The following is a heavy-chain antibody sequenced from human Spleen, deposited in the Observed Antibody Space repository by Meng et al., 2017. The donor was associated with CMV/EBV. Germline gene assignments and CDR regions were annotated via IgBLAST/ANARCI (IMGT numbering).Heavy chain of an antibody. CDR1: GFTFSSYA. D-gene: IGHD3-22*01. CDR2: ISYDGSNK. J-gene: IGHJ6*02. Sequence: GGSLRLSCAASGFTFSSYAMHWVRQAPGKGLEWVAVISYDGSNKYYADSVKGRFTISRDNSKNTLYLQMNSLRAEDTAVYYCARVYASAGYDSSGYDYYYYGMDVWGQGTTVTVSS. V-gene: IGHV3-30*04. CDR3: ARVYASAGYDSSGYDYYYYGMDV.